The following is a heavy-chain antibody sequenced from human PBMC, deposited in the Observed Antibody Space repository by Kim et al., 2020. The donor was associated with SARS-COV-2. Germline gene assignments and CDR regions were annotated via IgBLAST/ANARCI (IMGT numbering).Heavy chain of an antibody. CDR3: AREGSGYDFVGGYYGMDV. D-gene: IGHD5-12*01. J-gene: IGHJ6*02. CDR2: ISSSGSTI. CDR1: GFTFSSYE. Sequence: GGSLRLFCAASGFTFSSYEMNWVRQAPGKGLEWVSYISSSGSTIYYADSVKGRFTISRDNAKNSLYLQMNSLRAEDTAVYYCAREGSGYDFVGGYYGMDVWGQGTTVTVSS. V-gene: IGHV3-48*03.